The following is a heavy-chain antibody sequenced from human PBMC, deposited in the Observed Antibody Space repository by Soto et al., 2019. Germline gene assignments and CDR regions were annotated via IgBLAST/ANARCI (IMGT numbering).Heavy chain of an antibody. Sequence: PSWTLSLTCTVSGGSISSYDGGGIRQPPGKGLEWIGYIYYSGSTNYNPSLKSRVTISVDTSKNQFSLKLSSVTAADTAVYYCAREGDILTGDNRSFDYWGQGTQVTVSS. CDR2: IYYSGST. J-gene: IGHJ4*02. CDR3: AREGDILTGDNRSFDY. D-gene: IGHD3-9*01. CDR1: GGSISSYD. V-gene: IGHV4-59*01.